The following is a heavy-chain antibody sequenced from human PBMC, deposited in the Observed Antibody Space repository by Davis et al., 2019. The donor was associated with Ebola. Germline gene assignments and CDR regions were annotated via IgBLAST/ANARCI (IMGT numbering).Heavy chain of an antibody. CDR2: IIPIFGTA. J-gene: IGHJ4*02. CDR1: GGTFSSYA. CDR3: ATGYSRAPLLGY. D-gene: IGHD6-13*01. V-gene: IGHV1-69*05. Sequence: SVKVSCKASGGTFSSYAISWVRQAPGQGLEWMGGIIPIFGTANYAQKFQGRVTMTRDTSISTAYMELSRLRSDDTAVYYCATGYSRAPLLGYRGQGTLVTVSS.